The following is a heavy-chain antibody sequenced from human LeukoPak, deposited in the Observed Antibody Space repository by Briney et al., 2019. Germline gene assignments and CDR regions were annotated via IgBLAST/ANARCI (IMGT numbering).Heavy chain of an antibody. CDR3: ARAPAEFALVITDYYFYMDV. D-gene: IGHD3/OR15-3a*01. Sequence: PGGSLRLSCAASGFTFSSYTMNWVRQAPGKGLEWVSSISSSGGYIYYADSVKGRFTISRDNAKNSLYLQMNSLRAEDTAVYYCARAPAEFALVITDYYFYMDVWGKGTTVTVSS. CDR1: GFTFSSYT. V-gene: IGHV3-21*06. J-gene: IGHJ6*03. CDR2: ISSSGGYI.